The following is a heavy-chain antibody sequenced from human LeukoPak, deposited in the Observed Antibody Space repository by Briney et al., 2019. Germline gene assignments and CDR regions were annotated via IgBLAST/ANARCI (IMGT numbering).Heavy chain of an antibody. D-gene: IGHD5-18*01. J-gene: IGHJ6*03. CDR3: AKGYSFGCCNYYYMDA. CDR1: GFTFSSYA. CDR2: ISGSGATT. Sequence: GGSLRLSCAASGFTFSSYATSWVRQAPGKGLEWVSAISGSGATTYSADSVKGRFTISRDNSKNTLYLQMNSLRAEDTAVYYCAKGYSFGCCNYYYMDAWGKGTTVTVSS. V-gene: IGHV3-23*01.